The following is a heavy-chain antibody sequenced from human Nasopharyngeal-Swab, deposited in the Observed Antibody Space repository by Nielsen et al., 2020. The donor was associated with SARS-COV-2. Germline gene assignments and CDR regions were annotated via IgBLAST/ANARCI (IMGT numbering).Heavy chain of an antibody. CDR2: ISGSGGST. V-gene: IGHV3-23*01. Sequence: GGSLRLSCAASGFTFSSYAMSWVRQAPGKGLEWVSAISGSGGSTYYADSVKGRFTISRDNSKNTLYLQMNSLRADDTAVYYCAKEATLGGVGDYYYTDVWGKGTTVTVSS. CDR3: AKEATLGGVGDYYYTDV. CDR1: GFTFSSYA. D-gene: IGHD3-16*01. J-gene: IGHJ6*03.